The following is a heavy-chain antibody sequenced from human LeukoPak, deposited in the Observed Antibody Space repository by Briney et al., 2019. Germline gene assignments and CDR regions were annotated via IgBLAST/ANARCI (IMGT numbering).Heavy chain of an antibody. J-gene: IGHJ4*02. CDR1: GGSISRGDYY. D-gene: IGHD5-18*01. Sequence: PSQTLSLTCTVSGGSISRGDYYWSWIRQPPGKGLEWIGYIYYSGSTYYNPSLKSRVTISVDTSKNQFSLKLSSVTVADTAVYYCARDPAYSSGHDYWGRGTLVTVSS. CDR2: IYYSGST. V-gene: IGHV4-30-4*08. CDR3: ARDPAYSSGHDY.